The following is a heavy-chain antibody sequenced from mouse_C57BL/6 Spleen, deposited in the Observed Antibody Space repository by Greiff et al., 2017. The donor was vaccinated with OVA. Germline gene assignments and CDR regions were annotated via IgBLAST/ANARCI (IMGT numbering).Heavy chain of an antibody. Sequence: QVQLQQPGAELVKPGASVKVSCKASGYTFTSYWMHWVKQRPGQGLEWIGRVHPSDSDTNYNQKFKGKATLTVDKSSSTAYMQLSSLTSEDSAVYYCAIIRVSYDYDDYYAMDYWGQGTSVTVSS. CDR1: GYTFTSYW. J-gene: IGHJ4*01. V-gene: IGHV1-74*01. CDR2: VHPSDSDT. CDR3: AIIRVSYDYDDYYAMDY. D-gene: IGHD2-4*01.